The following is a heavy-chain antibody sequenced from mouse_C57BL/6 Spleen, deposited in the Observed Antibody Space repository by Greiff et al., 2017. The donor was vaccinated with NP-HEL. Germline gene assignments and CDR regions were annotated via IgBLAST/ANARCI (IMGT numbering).Heavy chain of an antibody. J-gene: IGHJ1*03. V-gene: IGHV1-18*01. CDR1: GYTFTDYN. D-gene: IGHD1-1*01. CDR3: AGSGSSYLYFDV. Sequence: EVQLQQSGPELVKPGASVKIPCKASGYTFTDYNMDWVKQSHGKSLEWIGDINPNNGGTIYNQKFKGKATLTVDKSSSTAYMELRSLTSEDTAVYYCAGSGSSYLYFDVWGTGTTVTVSS. CDR2: INPNNGGT.